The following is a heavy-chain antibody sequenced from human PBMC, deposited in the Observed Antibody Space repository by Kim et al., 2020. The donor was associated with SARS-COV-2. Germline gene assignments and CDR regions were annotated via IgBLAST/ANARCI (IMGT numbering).Heavy chain of an antibody. J-gene: IGHJ5*02. Sequence: IYGQKFRGRVTMTEDTSTDTAYMELSSLRSEDTAVYYCATATSNSAWFDPWGQGTLVTVSS. D-gene: IGHD4-4*01. CDR3: ATATSNSAWFDP. V-gene: IGHV1-24*01.